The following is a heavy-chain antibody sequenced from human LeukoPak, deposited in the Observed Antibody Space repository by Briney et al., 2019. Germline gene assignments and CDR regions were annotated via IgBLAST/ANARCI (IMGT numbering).Heavy chain of an antibody. D-gene: IGHD2-2*01. V-gene: IGHV3-23*01. CDR2: ISDGGGST. CDR1: GFTFSSHA. Sequence: GRSLRLSCAASGFTFSSHAMSWVRQPPGKGLESVSSISDGGGSTHYADSVKGRFTISRDNSKNTLYLQMNSLRAEDTAVYYCANHLGYCSSTSCQKPYNWFDPWGQGTLVTVSS. J-gene: IGHJ5*02. CDR3: ANHLGYCSSTSCQKPYNWFDP.